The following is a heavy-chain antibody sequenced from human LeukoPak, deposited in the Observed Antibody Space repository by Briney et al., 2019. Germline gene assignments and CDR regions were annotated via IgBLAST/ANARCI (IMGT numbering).Heavy chain of an antibody. CDR2: INPNSGGT. D-gene: IGHD6-19*01. CDR1: GYTFTGYY. V-gene: IGHV1-2*02. CDR3: AREIAVAVHYYYGMDV. Sequence: ASVKLSCKASGYTFTGYYMHWVRQAPGQGLEWMGWINPNSGGTNYAQKFQGRVTMTRDTSISTAYMELSRLRSDDTAVYYCAREIAVAVHYYYGMDVWGQGTTVTVSS. J-gene: IGHJ6*02.